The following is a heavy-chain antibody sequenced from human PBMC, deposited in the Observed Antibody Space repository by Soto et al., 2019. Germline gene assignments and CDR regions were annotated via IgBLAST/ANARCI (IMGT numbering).Heavy chain of an antibody. CDR1: GFTFSRYA. V-gene: IGHV3-23*01. CDR3: AKALLSYCSSTSCYPDAFDI. J-gene: IGHJ3*02. D-gene: IGHD2-2*01. CDR2: ISGSGGST. Sequence: GGSLRLSCQVCGFTFSRYAMSRVRQTPGKGLEWVSAISGSGGSTYYADSVKGRFTISRDNSKNTLYLQMNSLRAEDTAVYYCAKALLSYCSSTSCYPDAFDIWGQGTMVTVSS.